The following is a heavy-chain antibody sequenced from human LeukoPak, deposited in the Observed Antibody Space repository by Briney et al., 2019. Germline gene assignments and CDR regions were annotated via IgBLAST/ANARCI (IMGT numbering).Heavy chain of an antibody. CDR2: IYYSGST. V-gene: IGHV4-30-4*01. Sequence: PSQTLSLTCTVSGGSISSGDYYWNWIRQPPGKGLEWIGYIYYSGSTYYNPSLKSRVTISVDTSKSQFSLKLSSVTAADTAVYYCARSPDLLAAFDIWGQGTMVTVSS. J-gene: IGHJ3*02. CDR3: ARSPDLLAAFDI. CDR1: GGSISSGDYY.